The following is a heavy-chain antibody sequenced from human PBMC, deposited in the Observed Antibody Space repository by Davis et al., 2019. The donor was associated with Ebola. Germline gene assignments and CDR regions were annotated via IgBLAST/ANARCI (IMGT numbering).Heavy chain of an antibody. CDR1: GFTFSSYW. Sequence: ESLKISCAASGFTFSSYWMSWIRQPPGKGLEWIGEINHSGSTNYNPSLKSRVTISVDTSKNQFSLKLSSVTAADTAVYYCASLQYRNWFDPWGQGTLVTVSS. CDR2: INHSGST. V-gene: IGHV4-34*08. CDR3: ASLQYRNWFDP. J-gene: IGHJ5*02. D-gene: IGHD4-11*01.